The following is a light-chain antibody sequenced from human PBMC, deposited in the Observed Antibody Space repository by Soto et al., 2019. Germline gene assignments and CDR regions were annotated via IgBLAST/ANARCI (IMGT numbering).Light chain of an antibody. J-gene: IGLJ3*02. CDR3: YSSSGTATWV. V-gene: IGLV2-23*01. CDR2: EGT. Sequence: QSALTQPASVSESPGQSITISCTGTNNDVGNYKLVSWFQHHLGKAPKLIIYEGTTRPSGVSNRFSASQSGNTASLTISGLQAEDEADYYCYSSSGTATWVFGGGTKLTVL. CDR1: NNDVGNYKL.